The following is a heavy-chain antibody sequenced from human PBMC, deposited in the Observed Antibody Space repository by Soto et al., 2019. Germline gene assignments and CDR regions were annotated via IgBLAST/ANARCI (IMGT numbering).Heavy chain of an antibody. V-gene: IGHV1-69*01. CDR3: ARGVAVAGPNYYYYGMDV. D-gene: IGHD6-19*01. CDR1: GGTFSSYA. J-gene: IGHJ6*02. Sequence: QVQLVQSGAEVKKPGSSVKVSCKASGGTFSSYAISWVRQAPGQGLEWMGGIIPIFGTANYAQKFQGRVTITADESTSTAYMERSSLRSEDTAVYYCARGVAVAGPNYYYYGMDVWGQGTTVTVSS. CDR2: IIPIFGTA.